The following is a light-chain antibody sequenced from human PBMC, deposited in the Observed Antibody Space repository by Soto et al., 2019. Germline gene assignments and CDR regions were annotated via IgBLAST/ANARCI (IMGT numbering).Light chain of an antibody. CDR3: SSYAGTYTFDVV. V-gene: IGLV2-11*01. J-gene: IGLJ2*01. CDR1: RNDVGAYKY. Sequence: QSALTQPRSVSGSPGQSVTISCTGTRNDVGAYKYVSWYQQHPGTAPKLMIYDVSKRPSGVPDRFSGSKSGNTASLTISGLQAEDEADYYCSSYAGTYTFDVVFGGGTKLTVL. CDR2: DVS.